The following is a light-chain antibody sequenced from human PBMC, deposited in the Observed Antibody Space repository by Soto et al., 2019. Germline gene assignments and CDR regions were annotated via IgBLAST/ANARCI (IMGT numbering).Light chain of an antibody. CDR3: QQYNNWLRT. J-gene: IGKJ1*01. V-gene: IGKV3-15*01. CDR1: QIVSSN. CDR2: GAS. Sequence: IVLTQSPAIMYLSPGERATLSCRASQIVSSNLAWYQQKPGQSPRLLIYGASTRATGIPARFSGSGSGTEFTLTISSLQSEDFAVYYCQQYNNWLRTFGQGTKVDI.